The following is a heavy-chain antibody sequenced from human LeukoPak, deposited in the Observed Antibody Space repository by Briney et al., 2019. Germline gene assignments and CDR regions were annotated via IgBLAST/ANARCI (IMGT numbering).Heavy chain of an antibody. CDR1: GGSFRTYY. CDR2: IDYSGST. V-gene: IGHV4-59*01. CDR3: ARVYYYYDNREYYYYYYMDV. Sequence: ASETLSLTCTVSGGSFRTYYWSWIRQPPGKGLEWIGYIDYSGSTNYNPSLKSRVTISVDTSKNQFSLKLSSVTAADTAVYYCARVYYYYDNREYYYYYYMDVWGKGTTVTVSS. J-gene: IGHJ6*03. D-gene: IGHD3-22*01.